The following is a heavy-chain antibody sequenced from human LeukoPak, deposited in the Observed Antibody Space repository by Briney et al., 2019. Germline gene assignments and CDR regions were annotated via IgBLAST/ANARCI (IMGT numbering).Heavy chain of an antibody. J-gene: IGHJ4*02. CDR1: GGSISSANW. V-gene: IGHV4-4*02. CDR2: IYHEGIT. Sequence: SGTLSLTCAVSGGSISSANWWSWVRQPPGQGLEWIGEIYHEGITNYNPSLKSRLTISVDKARNQLSLKLSSVTAADTAMYYCARGYGSSWYGVDYWGQGTLVTVSS. D-gene: IGHD6-13*01. CDR3: ARGYGSSWYGVDY.